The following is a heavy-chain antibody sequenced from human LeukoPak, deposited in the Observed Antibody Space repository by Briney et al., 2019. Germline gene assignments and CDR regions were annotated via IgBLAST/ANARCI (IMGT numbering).Heavy chain of an antibody. CDR2: IYPTGST. CDR3: ARGGSSWYADY. J-gene: IGHJ4*02. CDR1: GYSISSGYY. Sequence: PSETLSLTCTVSGYSISSGYYWGWIRQPPGKGLEWIGNIYPTGSTYYNPSLKSRVTMSVDTSNDQFSLKVSSVTAADTAVYYCARGGSSWYADYWGQGTLVTVSS. D-gene: IGHD6-13*01. V-gene: IGHV4-38-2*02.